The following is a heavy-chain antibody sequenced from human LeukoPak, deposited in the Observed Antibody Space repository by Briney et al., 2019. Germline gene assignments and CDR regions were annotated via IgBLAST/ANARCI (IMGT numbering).Heavy chain of an antibody. CDR2: INQDGSDK. CDR3: ASRIVGTPDYFDY. V-gene: IGHV3-7*01. D-gene: IGHD1-26*01. Sequence: GGSLRLSCAASEFTFSTDWMSWVRQAPGKGLEWVANINQDGSDKYHVDSVKGRFTISRDNAKNSLYLQMNSLRAEDTAVYYCASRIVGTPDYFDYWGQGTLVTVSS. J-gene: IGHJ4*02. CDR1: EFTFSTDW.